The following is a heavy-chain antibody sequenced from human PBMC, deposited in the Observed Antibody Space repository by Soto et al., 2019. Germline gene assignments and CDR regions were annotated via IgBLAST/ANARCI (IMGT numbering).Heavy chain of an antibody. Sequence: ASVKVSCKASGYTFTGYYMHWVRQAPGQGLEWMGWINPNSGGTNYAQKFQGWVTMTRDTSISTAYMELSRLRSDDTAGYYCATSRGTGGGTDAFDIWGQGTMVTVSS. V-gene: IGHV1-2*04. CDR2: INPNSGGT. CDR3: ATSRGTGGGTDAFDI. J-gene: IGHJ3*02. D-gene: IGHD7-27*01. CDR1: GYTFTGYY.